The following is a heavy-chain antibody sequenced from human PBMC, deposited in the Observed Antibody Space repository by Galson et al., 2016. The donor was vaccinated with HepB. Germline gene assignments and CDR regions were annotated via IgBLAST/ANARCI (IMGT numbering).Heavy chain of an antibody. V-gene: IGHV3-30*04. J-gene: IGHJ6*02. D-gene: IGHD3-3*01. Sequence: SLRLSCAASGFTFSSYAIHWVRQAPGKGLEWVAVISYDGTNTYYADSVKGRFTISRDHSKNTLSLQMNSLRLDDTAVYYCAREGPRYYDFWSGGAYYYYGMDVWGQGTTVTVSS. CDR3: AREGPRYYDFWSGGAYYYYGMDV. CDR2: ISYDGTNT. CDR1: GFTFSSYA.